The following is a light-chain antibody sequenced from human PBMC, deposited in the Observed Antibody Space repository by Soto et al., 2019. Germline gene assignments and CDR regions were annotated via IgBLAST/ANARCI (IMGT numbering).Light chain of an antibody. CDR3: QQYNSYSRT. Sequence: DIPMTQSPSTLSASIGDRVTITCRASQSLSNWLAWYQQKPGKAPKLLIYKSSSLESGVPSRFSGSGSGTEFTLTISSLQPDDFATYHCQQYNSYSRTFGQGTKVEIK. V-gene: IGKV1-5*03. CDR2: KSS. J-gene: IGKJ1*01. CDR1: QSLSNW.